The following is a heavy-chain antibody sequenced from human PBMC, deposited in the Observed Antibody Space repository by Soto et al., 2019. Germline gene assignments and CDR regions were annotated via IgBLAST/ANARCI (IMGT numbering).Heavy chain of an antibody. D-gene: IGHD5-18*01. V-gene: IGHV4-31*03. CDR3: ASRDVETTKVGRDY. Sequence: QLQLQESGPGLVKPSQTLSLTGTVSGGSISSGYYWYWIRQLPGKGLEWIGFIYYSGSTYYNPSLKSRVTISVDTSKNQFSLKLTSVTAADTAVYYCASRDVETTKVGRDYWGQGTLVKVSS. J-gene: IGHJ4*02. CDR2: IYYSGST. CDR1: GGSISSGYY.